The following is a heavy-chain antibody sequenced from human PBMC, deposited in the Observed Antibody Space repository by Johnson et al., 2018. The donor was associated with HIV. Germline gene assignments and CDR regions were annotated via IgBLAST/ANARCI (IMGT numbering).Heavy chain of an antibody. CDR3: AVGIQLWFASEGDAFDI. J-gene: IGHJ3*02. CDR2: ISYDGGNK. V-gene: IGHV3-30*04. D-gene: IGHD5-18*01. CDR1: GFTFSSYA. Sequence: QVQLVESGGGVVQPGRSLRLSCAASGFTFSSYAMHWVRQAPGKGLEWVAFISYDGGNKYYGASVKGRFTVSRDNSTNTLSLQMNSLRPEDTAVYYCAVGIQLWFASEGDAFDIWGQGTMVAVSP.